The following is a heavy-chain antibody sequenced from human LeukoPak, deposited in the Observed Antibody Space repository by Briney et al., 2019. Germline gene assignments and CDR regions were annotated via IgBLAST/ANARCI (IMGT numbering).Heavy chain of an antibody. J-gene: IGHJ4*02. CDR2: IYYSGST. Sequence: PSETLSLTCTVSGGSISSSSYYWGWIRQPPGKGLEWIGSIYYSGSTYYNPSLKSRVTISVDTSKNQFSLKLSSVTAADTAVYYCARRWGGHWGYSSSYIDYWGQGTLVTVSS. CDR1: GGSISSSSYY. V-gene: IGHV4-39*01. D-gene: IGHD6-13*01. CDR3: ARRWGGHWGYSSSYIDY.